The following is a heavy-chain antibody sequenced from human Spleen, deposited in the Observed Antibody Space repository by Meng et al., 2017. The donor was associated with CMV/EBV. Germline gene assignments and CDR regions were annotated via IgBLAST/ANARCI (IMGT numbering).Heavy chain of an antibody. Sequence: SGGTFSSYAISWVRQAPGQGLEWMGGIIPIFGSPNYAQRLEGRMTITTDESTSTAYMELSSLRSEDTAVYYCATPYCSGGSCYSSFDYWGQGTLVTVSS. CDR3: ATPYCSGGSCYSSFDY. CDR1: GGTFSSYA. V-gene: IGHV1-69*05. D-gene: IGHD2-15*01. J-gene: IGHJ4*02. CDR2: IIPIFGSP.